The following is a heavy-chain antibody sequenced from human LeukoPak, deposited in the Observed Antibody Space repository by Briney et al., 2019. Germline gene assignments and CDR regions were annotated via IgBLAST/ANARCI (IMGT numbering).Heavy chain of an antibody. V-gene: IGHV1-46*01. CDR2: INASGGSA. CDR1: GYSFTNYY. J-gene: IGHJ4*02. Sequence: ASVKVSCKASGYSFTNYYIHWVRQAPGQGLEWMGIINASGGSARSPQKFQGRVTMTRDTSTSTVYMEVSSLRSEDTAFYYCARNNSDYLDYWGQGTLVTVSS. D-gene: IGHD6-19*01. CDR3: ARNNSDYLDY.